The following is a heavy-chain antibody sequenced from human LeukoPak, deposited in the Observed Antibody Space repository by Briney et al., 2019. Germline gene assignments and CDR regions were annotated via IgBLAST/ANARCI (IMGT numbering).Heavy chain of an antibody. CDR2: IYTSGST. D-gene: IGHD2/OR15-2a*01. Sequence: SETLSLTCTVSSASISSGTYYWSWIRQPAGKGLEWIGRIYTSGSTNYNPSLKSRVTMSVDTSKNQFSLKLSSVTAADTAVYYCARIRRIFYLEYYFDYWGQGTLVTVSS. J-gene: IGHJ4*02. CDR3: ARIRRIFYLEYYFDY. V-gene: IGHV4-61*02. CDR1: SASISSGTYY.